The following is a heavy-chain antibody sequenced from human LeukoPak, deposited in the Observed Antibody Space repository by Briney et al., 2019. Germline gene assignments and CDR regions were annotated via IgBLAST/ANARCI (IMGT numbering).Heavy chain of an antibody. Sequence: PGRSLRLSCTASGFTFGDYAMSWFRQAPGKGLEGVGFIRSKAYGGTTEYAASVKGRFTISRDDSKSIAYLQMNSLKTEDTAVYYCTRVRGDIVVVPALGFDYWSQGTLVTVSS. D-gene: IGHD2-2*01. CDR1: GFTFGDYA. CDR2: IRSKAYGGTT. CDR3: TRVRGDIVVVPALGFDY. J-gene: IGHJ4*02. V-gene: IGHV3-49*03.